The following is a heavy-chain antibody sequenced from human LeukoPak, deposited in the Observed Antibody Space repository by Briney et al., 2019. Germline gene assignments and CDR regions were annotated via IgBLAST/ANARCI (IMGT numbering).Heavy chain of an antibody. CDR3: ARGIAAAGTLHYYYYGMDV. CDR2: TIPIFGTA. V-gene: IGHV1-69*13. CDR1: GGTFSSYA. D-gene: IGHD6-13*01. J-gene: IGHJ6*02. Sequence: SVKVSCKASGGTFSSYAISWVRQAPGQGLEWMGGTIPIFGTANYAQKFQGRVTITADESTSTAYMELSSLRSEDTAVYYCARGIAAAGTLHYYYYGMDVWGQGTTVTVSS.